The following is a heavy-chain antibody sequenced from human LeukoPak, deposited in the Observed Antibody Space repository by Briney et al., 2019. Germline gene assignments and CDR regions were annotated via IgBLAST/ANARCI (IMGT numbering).Heavy chain of an antibody. D-gene: IGHD3-10*01. CDR3: ARDSLYYYGSGSYPTGNDY. J-gene: IGHJ4*02. CDR2: INPNSGGT. Sequence: ASVKVSCKASGYTFTGYYMHWVRQAPGQGLEWMGWINPNSGGTNYAQKFQGRVTMTRGTSISTAYMELSRLRSDDTAVYYCARDSLYYYGSGSYPTGNDYWGQGTLVTVSS. V-gene: IGHV1-2*02. CDR1: GYTFTGYY.